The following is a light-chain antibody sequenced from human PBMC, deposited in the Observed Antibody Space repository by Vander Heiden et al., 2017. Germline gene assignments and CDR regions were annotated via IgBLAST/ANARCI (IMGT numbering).Light chain of an antibody. J-gene: IGLJ1*01. CDR3: QSYDTSLSGYV. Sequence: SVPPPPPSVAGAPGPTGTFHCTRSSSNIGAGYDVHWHQLQPVTAPKLLIFDNRNRPSGVPDRFSGSKSGTSASLAITGLQAEDEADYYCQSYDTSLSGYVFGTGTKVTVL. CDR2: DNR. CDR1: SSNIGAGYD. V-gene: IGLV1-40*01.